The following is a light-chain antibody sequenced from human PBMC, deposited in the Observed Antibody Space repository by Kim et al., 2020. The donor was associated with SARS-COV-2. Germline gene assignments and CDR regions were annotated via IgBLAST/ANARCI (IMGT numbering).Light chain of an antibody. CDR1: SIGSKM. CDR3: QVWDSSSVV. J-gene: IGLJ2*01. Sequence: VRRERKALMTVGGTSIGSKMGHLYRQTPGQAPLVVMYYDSARPSGIPQRISGSKCGNTATLTISRVEVGDEADYYCQVWDSSSVVFGGGTQLTVL. V-gene: IGLV3-21*04. CDR2: YDS.